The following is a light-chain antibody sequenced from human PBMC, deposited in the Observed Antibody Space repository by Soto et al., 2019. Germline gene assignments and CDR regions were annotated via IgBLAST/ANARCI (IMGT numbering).Light chain of an antibody. Sequence: GDRVTITCRASQSISSWLAWYQQKPGKAPKLLIYDASSLESGVPSRFSGSGSGTEFTLTISRLEPEDFGVYFCQQYGSSPSWTFGQGTKVDIK. CDR3: QQYGSSPSWT. V-gene: IGKV1-5*01. CDR2: DAS. CDR1: QSISSW. J-gene: IGKJ1*01.